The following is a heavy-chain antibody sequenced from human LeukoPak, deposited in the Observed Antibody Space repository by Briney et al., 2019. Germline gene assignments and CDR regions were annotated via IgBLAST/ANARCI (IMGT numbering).Heavy chain of an antibody. J-gene: IGHJ4*01. CDR3: ASGESRNYYYFDY. Sequence: SETLSLTCAVSADSINTYYWSWIRQPPGKGLEWIGYTYYSGSTDYNPSLKSRVTISVDTSKNQFSLKLTSVTAADTAVYFCASGESRNYYYFDYWGHGILVTVSS. CDR2: TYYSGST. CDR1: ADSINTYY. D-gene: IGHD3-10*01. V-gene: IGHV4-59*01.